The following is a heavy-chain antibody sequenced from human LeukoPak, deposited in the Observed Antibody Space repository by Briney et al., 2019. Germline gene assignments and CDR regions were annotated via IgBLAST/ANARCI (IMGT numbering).Heavy chain of an antibody. CDR2: IYYSGST. CDR3: AGEANSGWYS. V-gene: IGHV4-59*01. CDR1: GGSISSYY. D-gene: IGHD6-19*01. Sequence: PSETLSLTCTVSGGSISSYYWSWIRQPPGKGLEWIGYIYYSGSTNYNPSLKSRVTISVDTSKNQFSLKLSSVTAADTAVYYCAGEANSGWYSWGRGTLVTVSS. J-gene: IGHJ4*02.